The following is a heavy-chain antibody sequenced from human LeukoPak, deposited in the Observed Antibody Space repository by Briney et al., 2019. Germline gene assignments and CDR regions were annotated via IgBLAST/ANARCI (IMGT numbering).Heavy chain of an antibody. CDR3: AKVDGGYSYGFKGYYYYYMDV. V-gene: IGHV3-23*01. D-gene: IGHD5-18*01. CDR2: IGGSGGST. J-gene: IGHJ6*03. CDR1: GFTFSSYG. Sequence: GGSLRLSCAASGFTFSSYGMSWVLQAPGKGLEWVSAIGGSGGSTYYADSVKGRFTISRDNSKNTLYLQMNSLRAEDTAVYYCAKVDGGYSYGFKGYYYYYMDVWGKGTTVTISS.